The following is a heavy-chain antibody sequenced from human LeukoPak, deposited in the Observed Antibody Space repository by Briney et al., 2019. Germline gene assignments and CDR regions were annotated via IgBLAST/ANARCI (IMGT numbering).Heavy chain of an antibody. CDR3: ARDRYCSSTSCKYWYFDL. D-gene: IGHD2-2*01. Sequence: PGGSLRLSCAASGFTVSSNYMSWVRQAPGKGLEWVSVIYSGGSTYYADSVKGRFTISRDNAKNSLYLQMNSLRAEDTAVYYCARDRYCSSTSCKYWYFDLWGRGTLVTVSS. CDR2: IYSGGST. V-gene: IGHV3-53*01. J-gene: IGHJ2*01. CDR1: GFTVSSNY.